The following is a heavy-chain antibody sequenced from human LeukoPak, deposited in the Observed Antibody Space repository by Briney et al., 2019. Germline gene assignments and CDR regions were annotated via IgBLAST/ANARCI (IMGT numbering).Heavy chain of an antibody. CDR1: GFTFRSYG. V-gene: IGHV3-30*18. CDR3: AKVITYDSSGYYRHPDY. CDR2: ISYGTNIK. Sequence: GGSLRLSCAASGFTFRSYGMHWVRQAPGKGLEWVAVISYGTNIKSYADSVKGRFTISRDNSKNTLYLQMNSLRAEDTAVYYCAKVITYDSSGYYRHPDYWGQGTLVTVSS. J-gene: IGHJ4*02. D-gene: IGHD3-22*01.